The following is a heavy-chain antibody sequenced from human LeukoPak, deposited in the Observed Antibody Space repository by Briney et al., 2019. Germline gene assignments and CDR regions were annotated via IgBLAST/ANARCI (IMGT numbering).Heavy chain of an antibody. CDR2: IYHSGST. D-gene: IGHD3-16*02. CDR1: GGSISSSNW. Sequence: SETLSLTCAVSGGSISSSNWWSWVRQPPGKGLEWIGEIYHSGSTNYNPSLKSRVTISVDKSKNQFSLKLSSVTAADTAVYYCASFMITFGGVIVPSPGAIDYWGQGTLVTVSS. J-gene: IGHJ4*02. CDR3: ASFMITFGGVIVPSPGAIDY. V-gene: IGHV4-4*02.